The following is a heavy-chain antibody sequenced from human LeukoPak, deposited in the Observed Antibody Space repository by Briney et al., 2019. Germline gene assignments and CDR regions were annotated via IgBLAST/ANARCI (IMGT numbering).Heavy chain of an antibody. V-gene: IGHV3-33*01. CDR2: IWYDGSNK. D-gene: IGHD3-3*01. Sequence: GRSLRLSCAASGFTFSNYGMHWVRQTPGKGLEWVAVIWYDGSNKDYGDSVKGRFTISRDNSKNTLYLQINSLRAEDTAVYYCARDRSVDDFDYWGQGTLVTVSS. CDR1: GFTFSNYG. CDR3: ARDRSVDDFDY. J-gene: IGHJ4*02.